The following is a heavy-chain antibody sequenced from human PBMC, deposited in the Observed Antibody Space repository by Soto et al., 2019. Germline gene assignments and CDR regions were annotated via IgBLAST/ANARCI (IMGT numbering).Heavy chain of an antibody. CDR2: INRDGSKK. V-gene: IGHV3-7*05. Sequence: EVQLEESGGDLVQPGGSLRLSCAASGFTLSAYWMTWVRQAPGKGLEWVANINRDGSKKSYLDSVRGRFTISRDNVGNSLYLQMDSLRADDPALYSWARDVSPGSSSLYLDAFDIWGQGTMVTVSS. CDR3: ARDVSPGSSSLYLDAFDI. CDR1: GFTLSAYW. J-gene: IGHJ3*02. D-gene: IGHD6-13*01.